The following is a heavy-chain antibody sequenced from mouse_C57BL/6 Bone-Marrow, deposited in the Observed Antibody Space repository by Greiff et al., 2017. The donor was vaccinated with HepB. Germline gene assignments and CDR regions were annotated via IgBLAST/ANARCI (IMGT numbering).Heavy chain of an antibody. V-gene: IGHV1-72*01. CDR2: IDPNSGGT. J-gene: IGHJ4*01. CDR3: ARSGRNTAQAYYAMDY. CDR1: GYTFTSYW. Sequence: QVQLQQPGAELVKPGASVKLSCKASGYTFTSYWMHWVKQRPGRGLDWIGRIDPNSGGTKYNEKFKSKATLTVDKPSSTAYMQLSSLTSEDSAVYYCARSGRNTAQAYYAMDYWGQGTSVTVSS. D-gene: IGHD3-2*02.